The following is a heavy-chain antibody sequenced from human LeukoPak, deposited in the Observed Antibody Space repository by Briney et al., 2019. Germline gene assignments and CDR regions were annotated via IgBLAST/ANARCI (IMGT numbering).Heavy chain of an antibody. V-gene: IGHV4-31*03. Sequence: PSQTLSLTCTVSGGSISSGGYYWSWIRQHPGKGLEWIGYIYYSGSTYYNPSLKSRVTISVDTSKNQFSLKLSSVTAADTAVYYCARDVQVPAANLWGMDVWGQGTTVTVSS. D-gene: IGHD2-2*01. CDR2: IYYSGST. CDR3: ARDVQVPAANLWGMDV. CDR1: GGSISSGGYY. J-gene: IGHJ6*02.